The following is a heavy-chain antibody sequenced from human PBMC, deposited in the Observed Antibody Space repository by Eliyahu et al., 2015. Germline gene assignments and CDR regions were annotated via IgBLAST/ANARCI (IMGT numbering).Heavy chain of an antibody. Sequence: QVQLVESGGGVVHXGXSLXLSCXAPGFTFSSYGMHWVRXAPGKGLEXVAVISYDGSNKYYADSVKGRFTISRDNSKNTLYLQMNSLRAEDTAVYYCAKFIAAAGQDYWGQGTLVTVSS. V-gene: IGHV3-30*18. J-gene: IGHJ4*02. D-gene: IGHD6-13*01. CDR2: ISYDGSNK. CDR1: GFTFSSYG. CDR3: AKFIAAAGQDY.